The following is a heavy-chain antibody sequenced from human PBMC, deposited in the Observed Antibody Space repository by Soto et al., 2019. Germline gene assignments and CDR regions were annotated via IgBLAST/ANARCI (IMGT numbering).Heavy chain of an antibody. D-gene: IGHD3-3*01. J-gene: IGHJ4*02. CDR3: ARGGWEFGVVKFVHFDY. CDR1: GGYFSGYY. Sequence: PSVTLSLTCAVYGGYFSGYYLSWIRQPPGKGLEWIGEINHSGSTNYNPSLKSRVTTSVDTSKNQFSLKLSSVTAADTAVYYCARGGWEFGVVKFVHFDYWGQGTLVPVSS. V-gene: IGHV4-34*01. CDR2: INHSGST.